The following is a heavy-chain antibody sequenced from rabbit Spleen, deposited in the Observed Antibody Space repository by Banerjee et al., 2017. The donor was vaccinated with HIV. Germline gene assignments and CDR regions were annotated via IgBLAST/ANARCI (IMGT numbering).Heavy chain of an antibody. CDR2: INAVTGKA. J-gene: IGHJ4*01. V-gene: IGHV1S45*01. Sequence: QEQLEESGGGLVKPEGSLKVSCTASGFSFGDRDVMCWVRQAPGKGLEWIACINAVTGKAVYATWAKGRFTFSKTSSTTVTLQMTSLTAADTATYFCVREVSHILGLWGPGTLVTVS. D-gene: IGHD1-1*01. CDR3: VREVSHILGL. CDR1: GFSFGDRDV.